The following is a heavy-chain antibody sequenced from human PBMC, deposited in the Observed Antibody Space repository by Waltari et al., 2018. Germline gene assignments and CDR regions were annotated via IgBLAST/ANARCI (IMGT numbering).Heavy chain of an antibody. D-gene: IGHD3-3*01. V-gene: IGHV3-74*01. Sequence: EEQLVESGGGLIQPGESLRVSCAVSGFTFSRYWMNWVRPVPGTGLVWVARINSDGSDTSYADSVKGRFTISRDNAKNTVYLQMKSLRVEDTAVYYCAKDTTDYDFWSGYYRGDYWGQGTLVTVSS. CDR1: GFTFSRYW. J-gene: IGHJ4*02. CDR3: AKDTTDYDFWSGYYRGDY. CDR2: INSDGSDT.